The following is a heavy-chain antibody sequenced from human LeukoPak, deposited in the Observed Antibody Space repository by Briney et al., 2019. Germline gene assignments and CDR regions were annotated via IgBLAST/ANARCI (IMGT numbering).Heavy chain of an antibody. CDR3: ARSPHILTGENFDY. Sequence: ASVKVSCKASGYSFTGYYMHWVRQAPGQGLEWMGWINPNSGGTNYAQKFQGRVSMTRDTSIRTAYMQLSRLRSDDTAVYYCARSPHILTGENFDYWGQGTLLTVSS. CDR1: GYSFTGYY. J-gene: IGHJ4*02. D-gene: IGHD3-9*01. V-gene: IGHV1-2*02. CDR2: INPNSGGT.